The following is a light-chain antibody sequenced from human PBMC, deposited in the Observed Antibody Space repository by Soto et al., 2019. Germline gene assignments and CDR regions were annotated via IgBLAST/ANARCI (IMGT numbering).Light chain of an antibody. CDR2: LGS. Sequence: DIVMTQSPLSLPVTPGEPASISCRSSQSLLHSNGYNYLDWYLQKPGQSPQLLIYLGSDRASGVPNRISGSGSGTDVTLKISRVEAEDVGVYYCMQALQAPITFGPGTKVDVK. CDR3: MQALQAPIT. CDR1: QSLLHSNGYNY. V-gene: IGKV2-28*01. J-gene: IGKJ3*01.